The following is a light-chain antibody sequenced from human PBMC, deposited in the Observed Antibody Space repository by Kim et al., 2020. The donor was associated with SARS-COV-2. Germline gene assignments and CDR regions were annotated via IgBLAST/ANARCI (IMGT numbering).Light chain of an antibody. CDR1: SGHSSYA. V-gene: IGLV4-69*01. Sequence: QPVLTQSPSASASLGASVKLTCTLSSGHSSYAIAWHQQQPEKGPRYLMKLNSDGSHSKGDGIPDRFSGSSSGAERYLTISSLQSEDEADYYCQTWGTGIWVFGGGTHLTVL. CDR2: LNSDGSH. J-gene: IGLJ3*02. CDR3: QTWGTGIWV.